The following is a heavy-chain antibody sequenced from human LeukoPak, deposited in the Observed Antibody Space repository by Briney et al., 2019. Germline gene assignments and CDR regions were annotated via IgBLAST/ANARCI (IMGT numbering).Heavy chain of an antibody. CDR3: ARGRGYSYGYHFFDY. V-gene: IGHV4-34*01. J-gene: IGHJ4*02. CDR1: GGSFRGYY. D-gene: IGHD5-18*01. Sequence: SETLSLTCAVYGGSFRGYYWSWIRQPPGKGLEWIGEINHSGSTNYNPSLKSRVTISVDTSKNQFSLKLSSVTAADTAVYYCARGRGYSYGYHFFDYWGQGTPVTASS. CDR2: INHSGST.